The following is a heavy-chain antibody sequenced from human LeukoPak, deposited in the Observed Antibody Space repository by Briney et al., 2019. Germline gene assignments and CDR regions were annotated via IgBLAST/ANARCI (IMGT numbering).Heavy chain of an antibody. CDR3: AREAPVGATNYDAFDI. J-gene: IGHJ3*02. V-gene: IGHV1-18*04. Sequence: ASVKVSCKASGYTFTGYYMHWVRQAPGQGLEWMGWISAYNGNTNYAQKLQGRVTMTTDTSTSTAYMELRSLRSDDTAVYYCAREAPVGATNYDAFDIWGQGTMVTVSS. CDR2: ISAYNGNT. D-gene: IGHD1-26*01. CDR1: GYTFTGYY.